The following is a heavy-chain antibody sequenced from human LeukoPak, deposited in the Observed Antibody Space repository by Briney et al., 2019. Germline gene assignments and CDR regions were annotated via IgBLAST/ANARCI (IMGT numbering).Heavy chain of an antibody. V-gene: IGHV4-59*01. D-gene: IGHD3-22*01. J-gene: IGHJ4*02. CDR2: IYYSGST. Sequence: SETLSLTCTVSGGSISSYYWSWIRQPPGKGLEWIGYIYYSGSTNYNPSLKSRVTISVDTSKNQFSLKLSSVTAADTAVYYCARSDYYDSTQFFDYWGQGTLVTVSS. CDR3: ARSDYYDSTQFFDY. CDR1: GGSISSYY.